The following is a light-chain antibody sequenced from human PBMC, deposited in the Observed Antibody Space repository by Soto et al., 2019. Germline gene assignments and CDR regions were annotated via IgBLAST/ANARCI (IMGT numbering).Light chain of an antibody. CDR1: SSNFGAGFD. J-gene: IGLJ2*01. Sequence: QSVLTQPPSVSGAPGQRVTISCTGSSSNFGAGFDVHWYQQFPGTAPKLLIYRNSYRPSGVPDRFSGSKSGTSASLAITGLQAEDEADYYCQSYDSSLSGVVFGGGTKVTVL. CDR2: RNS. CDR3: QSYDSSLSGVV. V-gene: IGLV1-40*01.